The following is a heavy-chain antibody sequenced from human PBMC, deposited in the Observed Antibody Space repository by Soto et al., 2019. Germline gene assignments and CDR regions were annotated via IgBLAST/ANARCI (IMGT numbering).Heavy chain of an antibody. CDR1: GYTFTSYG. J-gene: IGHJ6*02. CDR3: ARRYCSSTSCYGPYYYYGMDV. V-gene: IGHV1-18*04. D-gene: IGHD2-2*01. Sequence: WASVKVSCKASGYTFTSYGISWVRQAPGQGLEWMGWISAYNGNTNYAQKLQGRVTMTTDTSTSTAYMELRSLRSDDTAVYYCARRYCSSTSCYGPYYYYGMDVWGQGTTVTVSS. CDR2: ISAYNGNT.